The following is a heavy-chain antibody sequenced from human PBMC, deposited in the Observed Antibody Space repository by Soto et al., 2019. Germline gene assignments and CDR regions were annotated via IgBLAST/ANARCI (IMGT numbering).Heavy chain of an antibody. J-gene: IGHJ6*02. CDR1: VFTFSNHG. D-gene: IGHD1-1*01. Sequence: GGSLRLSCAASVFTFSNHGIHWFRQAPGKGLEWVAVIWYDGSNKYYADSVKGRFTISRDNSKNTVYMQMNSLRAEDTAVYYCARAGYTYGKYYYGMDVWGQGATVTVSS. CDR2: IWYDGSNK. V-gene: IGHV3-33*01. CDR3: ARAGYTYGKYYYGMDV.